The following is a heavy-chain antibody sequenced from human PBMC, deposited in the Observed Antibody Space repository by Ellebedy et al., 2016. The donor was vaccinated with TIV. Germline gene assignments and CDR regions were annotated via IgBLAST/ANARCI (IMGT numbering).Heavy chain of an antibody. V-gene: IGHV3-23*01. CDR1: GFTFSEYG. J-gene: IGHJ4*02. CDR2: ITSKGITR. Sequence: PGGSLRLSCVGSGFTFSEYGMSWVRQAPGKGLERVASITSKGITRYYAESARGRFTVSRENSENTLYLQMNSLRVEDTAIYRCAKEQSAIVGLFDSWGQGVLVTVSS. D-gene: IGHD2-21*01. CDR3: AKEQSAIVGLFDS.